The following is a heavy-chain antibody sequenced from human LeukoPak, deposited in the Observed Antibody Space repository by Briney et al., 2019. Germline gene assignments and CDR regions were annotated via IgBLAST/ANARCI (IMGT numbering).Heavy chain of an antibody. J-gene: IGHJ3*02. V-gene: IGHV3-23*01. CDR1: GFTFSSYA. CDR2: ISGSGGST. Sequence: PGGSLRLSCAASGFTFSSYAMSWVRQAPGKGLEWVSAISGSGGSTYYADSVKGRFTISRDNSKNTLYLQMNSLRAEDTAVYYCAKDPRITMVRGAAWHAFDIWGQGTMVTVSS. D-gene: IGHD3-10*01. CDR3: AKDPRITMVRGAAWHAFDI.